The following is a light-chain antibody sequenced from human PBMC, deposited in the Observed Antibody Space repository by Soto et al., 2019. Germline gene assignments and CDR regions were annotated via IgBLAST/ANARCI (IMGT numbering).Light chain of an antibody. Sequence: QSVLTQPPSVSGSPGPSVTISCTGTSSDVGSYNRVSWYQQPPGTAPKLMIFEVSSRPSGVPDRFSGSKSGNTASLTISGLQAEDEADYYCASYAITGTVIFGGGTKVTVL. CDR1: SSDVGSYNR. CDR2: EVS. J-gene: IGLJ2*01. CDR3: ASYAITGTVI. V-gene: IGLV2-18*02.